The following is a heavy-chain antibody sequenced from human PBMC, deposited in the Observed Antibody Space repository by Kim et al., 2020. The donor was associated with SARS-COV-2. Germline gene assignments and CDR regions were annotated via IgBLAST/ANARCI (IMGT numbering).Heavy chain of an antibody. CDR3: TRVFGATFPH. CDR2: VSSKATGSAT. CDR1: GFTFSDYA. D-gene: IGHD3-3*01. J-gene: IGHJ1*01. V-gene: IGHV3-73*01. Sequence: GGSLRLSCAASGFTFSDYAIHWVRQAPGKGLEWVGRVSSKATGSATAYIQSGQGRFTNYSDDSSNTAHLDMNSLKTADTDVCECTRVFGATFPHW.